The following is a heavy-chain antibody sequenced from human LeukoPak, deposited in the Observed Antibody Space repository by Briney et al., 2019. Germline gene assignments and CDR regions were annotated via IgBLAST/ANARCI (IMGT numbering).Heavy chain of an antibody. Sequence: GGSLRLSCEASGFTFSNHWMHWVRQAPGKGLEWVSSISSSGRYTYYSDSVKGRFTISRDNAKNSLYLQMNSLRAEDTAVYYCARVAEAAAFDYWGQGTLVTVSS. V-gene: IGHV3-21*01. D-gene: IGHD6-13*01. CDR2: ISSSGRYT. CDR1: GFTFSNHW. CDR3: ARVAEAAAFDY. J-gene: IGHJ4*02.